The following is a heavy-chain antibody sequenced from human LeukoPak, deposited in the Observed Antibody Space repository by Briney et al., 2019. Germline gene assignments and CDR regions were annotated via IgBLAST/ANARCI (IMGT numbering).Heavy chain of an antibody. D-gene: IGHD5-24*01. CDR1: GGSISSGGYY. V-gene: IGHV4-30-2*01. J-gene: IGHJ4*02. CDR3: ARDRNRRDGYNPLHY. Sequence: SQTLSLTCTVSGGSISSGGYYWSWIRQPPGKGLEWIGYIYHRGSTYYNPSLKSRVTISVDRSKNQFSLKLSSVTAADTAVYYCARDRNRRDGYNPLHYWGQGTLVTVSS. CDR2: IYHRGST.